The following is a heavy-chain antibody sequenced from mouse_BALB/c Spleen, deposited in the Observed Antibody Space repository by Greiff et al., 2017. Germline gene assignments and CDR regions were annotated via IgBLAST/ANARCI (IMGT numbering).Heavy chain of an antibody. CDR2: INSNGGST. CDR3: ARDVYYDYDYFDY. D-gene: IGHD2-4*01. CDR1: GFTFSSFG. V-gene: IGHV5-6-3*01. Sequence: EVQLVESGGGLVQPGGSRKLSCAASGFTFSSFGMHWVRQTPDKRLELVATINSNGGSTYYPDSVKGRFTISRDNAKNTLYLQMSSLKSEDTAMYYCARDVYYDYDYFDYWGQGTTLTVSS. J-gene: IGHJ2*01.